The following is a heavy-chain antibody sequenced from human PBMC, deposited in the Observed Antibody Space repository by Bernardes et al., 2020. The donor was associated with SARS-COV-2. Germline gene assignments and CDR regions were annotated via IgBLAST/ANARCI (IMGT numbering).Heavy chain of an antibody. V-gene: IGHV4-61*01. CDR3: VRGTGFCSGGSCGWIDP. CDR1: RGCVSFGSNY. D-gene: IGHD2-15*01. J-gene: IGHJ5*02. Sequence: SEPLSLTCSVSRGCVSFGSNYWTWIRQPPGKGLEWSGYIEYPGSINYNPSLKSRVTISVDTSKNQFSLKLTSVTAADTAVYYCVRGTGFCSGGSCGWIDPWGQGTLVSVSS. CDR2: IEYPGSI.